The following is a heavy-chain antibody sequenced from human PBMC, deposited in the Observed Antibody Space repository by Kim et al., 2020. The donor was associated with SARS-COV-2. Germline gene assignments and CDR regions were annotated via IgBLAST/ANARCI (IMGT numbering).Heavy chain of an antibody. CDR3: ASGTVAGRSSAFDI. D-gene: IGHD6-19*01. V-gene: IGHV4-31*03. CDR1: GGSISSGGYY. CDR2: IYYSGST. J-gene: IGHJ3*02. Sequence: SETLSLTCTVSGGSISSGGYYWSWIRQHPGKGLEWIGYIYYSGSTYYNPSLKSRVTISVDTSKNQFSLKLSSVTAADTAVYYCASGTVAGRSSAFDIWGQGTMVTVSS.